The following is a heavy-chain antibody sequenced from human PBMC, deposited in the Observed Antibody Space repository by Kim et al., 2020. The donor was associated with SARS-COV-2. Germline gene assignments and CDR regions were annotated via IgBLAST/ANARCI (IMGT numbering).Heavy chain of an antibody. CDR2: IYYSGGT. V-gene: IGHV4-61*01. D-gene: IGHD3-22*01. CDR3: ARGSGYYDY. CDR1: GASVSSVRHY. Sequence: SETLSLTCTVSGASVSSVRHYWTWIRQPPGKGLEWIGYIYYSGGTNYNPSLTSRVTISVDTSNNQFSLRLSSVTAADTAIYYCARGSGYYDYWGQGTLVTVSS. J-gene: IGHJ4*02.